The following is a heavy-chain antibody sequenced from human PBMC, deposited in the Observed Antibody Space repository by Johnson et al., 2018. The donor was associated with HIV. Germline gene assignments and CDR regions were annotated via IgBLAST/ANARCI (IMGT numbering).Heavy chain of an antibody. CDR2: ISWDGGDT. CDR3: ASSDAFDI. CDR1: GFTFDDYA. J-gene: IGHJ3*02. V-gene: IGHV3-43D*03. Sequence: VQLVESGGGVVRPGGSLRLSCGASGFTFDDYAMHWVRQAPGKGLEWVSLISWDGGDTYYADSVKGRFTISRDNAKNSLYLQMNSLRAEDTAVYYCASSDAFDIWGQGTMVTVSS.